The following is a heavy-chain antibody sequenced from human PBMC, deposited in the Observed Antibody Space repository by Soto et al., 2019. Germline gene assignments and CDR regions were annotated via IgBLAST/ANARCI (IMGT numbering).Heavy chain of an antibody. Sequence: QVQLVQSGAELKKPGSSVKVSCKASGDTFSFYTINWVRQAPGLGLEWMGRVNPILSMSNYAQKFQGSVKMTADKSTSTAYMELRSLRSEDTAFYYCATSYGSGYRAFDYWGQGALVTVSS. V-gene: IGHV1-69*02. CDR1: GDTFSFYT. CDR3: ATSYGSGYRAFDY. J-gene: IGHJ4*02. D-gene: IGHD3-10*01. CDR2: VNPILSMS.